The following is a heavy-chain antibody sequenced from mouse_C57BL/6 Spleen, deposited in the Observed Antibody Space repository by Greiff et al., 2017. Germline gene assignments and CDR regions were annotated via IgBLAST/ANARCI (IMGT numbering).Heavy chain of an antibody. CDR3: ARSGYYSNYGDY. J-gene: IGHJ2*01. CDR1: GYTFTSYW. D-gene: IGHD2-5*01. Sequence: QVQLQQPGAELVRPGSSVKLSCKASGYTFTSYWMDWVKQRPGQSLEWIGNIYPSDSETHYNQKFKDKATLTVDKSSSTAYMQLSSLTSEDSAVYYCARSGYYSNYGDYWGQSTTLTVSS. V-gene: IGHV1-61*01. CDR2: IYPSDSET.